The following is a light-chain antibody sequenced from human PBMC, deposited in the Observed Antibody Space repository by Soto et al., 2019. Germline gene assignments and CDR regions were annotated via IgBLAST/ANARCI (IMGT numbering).Light chain of an antibody. J-gene: IGLJ1*01. Sequence: QALLTHPRSLSGSPGQSVTISCTGTCSDVGGYNYVSWYQQHPGKAPKLMIYDVSKRPSGVPDRFSGSKSGNTASLTISGLQAEDEADYYCCSYAGSYYVFGTGTKVTVL. CDR1: CSDVGGYNY. V-gene: IGLV2-11*01. CDR3: CSYAGSYYV. CDR2: DVS.